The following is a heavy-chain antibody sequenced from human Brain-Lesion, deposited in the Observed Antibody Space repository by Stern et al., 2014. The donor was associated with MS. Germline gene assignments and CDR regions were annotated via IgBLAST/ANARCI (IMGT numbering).Heavy chain of an antibody. V-gene: IGHV1-69*06. CDR3: AKDGPALVTNWFDP. CDR2: IIPIFGSP. Sequence: QMQLVQSGPEVKKPAPSVQVSCKASGGTFGTYPITWLRQAPGQGLEWMGRIIPIFGSPNYAQKFQGRVTITADRSTTTVCMKLSSLKSDDAAVYYCAKDGPALVTNWFDPWGRGTLVTVS. J-gene: IGHJ5*02. D-gene: IGHD5-18*01. CDR1: GGTFGTYP.